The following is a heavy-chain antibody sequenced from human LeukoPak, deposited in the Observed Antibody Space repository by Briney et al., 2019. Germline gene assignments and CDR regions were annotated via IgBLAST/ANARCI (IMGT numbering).Heavy chain of an antibody. Sequence: GGSLRLSCAASGFTVSSTYRTWVRQAPGKGLEWVSIVSGGGSTYYADSVKGRFTISRDNSKNTLYLQMNSLIVDDTAIYYCARGVGTGYTDHWGQGTLVTVSS. CDR2: VSGGGST. V-gene: IGHV3-53*01. J-gene: IGHJ4*02. D-gene: IGHD3-9*01. CDR1: GFTVSSTY. CDR3: ARGVGTGYTDH.